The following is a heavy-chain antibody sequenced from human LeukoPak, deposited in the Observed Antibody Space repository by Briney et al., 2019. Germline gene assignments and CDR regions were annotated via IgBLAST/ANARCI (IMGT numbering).Heavy chain of an antibody. CDR2: IKGDETEK. J-gene: IGHJ6*02. V-gene: IGHV3-7*01. Sequence: GGSLRLSCAASGFTFSDFGMNWVGQAPGKGLEWVPFIKGDETEKHYVDSLKGRFTISRDNAENSLSLQMNSLTVEDTAVYFCARGRFFYGWGIDVWGQGTTVIVSS. D-gene: IGHD2/OR15-2a*01. CDR3: ARGRFFYGWGIDV. CDR1: GFTFSDFG.